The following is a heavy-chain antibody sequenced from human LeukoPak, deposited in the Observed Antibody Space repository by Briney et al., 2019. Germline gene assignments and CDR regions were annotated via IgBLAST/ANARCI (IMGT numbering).Heavy chain of an antibody. CDR3: AKIRHDYGDFFFDY. CDR1: GFTFSNYA. V-gene: IGHV3-23*01. D-gene: IGHD4-17*01. CDR2: ISGNGDRT. J-gene: IGHJ4*02. Sequence: PGGSLRLSCAASGFTFSNYAMTWVRQAPGEGREWVSAISGNGDRTYYADSVKVRFAISRDNSKNTVFLQMNRLRAEDTAVYYCAKIRHDYGDFFFDYWGQGTPVSVSS.